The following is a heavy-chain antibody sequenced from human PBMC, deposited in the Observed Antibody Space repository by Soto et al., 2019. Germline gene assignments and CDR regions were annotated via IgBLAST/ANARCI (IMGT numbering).Heavy chain of an antibody. CDR2: INAGNGNT. CDR3: ARYTESDAFDI. J-gene: IGHJ3*02. CDR1: GYTFISYA. Sequence: ASVKVSCKASGYTFISYAIHWVRQAPGQRLEWMGWINAGNGNTKYSQKFQGRVTITRDTSASTAYMELSSLRSEDTAVYYCARYTESDAFDIWGQGTMVTVSS. V-gene: IGHV1-3*01. D-gene: IGHD1-20*01.